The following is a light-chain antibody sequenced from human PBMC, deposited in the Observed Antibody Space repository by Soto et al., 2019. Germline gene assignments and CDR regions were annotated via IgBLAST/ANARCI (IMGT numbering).Light chain of an antibody. J-gene: IGKJ1*01. CDR3: QQRGNRPPWT. CDR2: DAS. Sequence: EIVLTQSPATLSSFPGDRATLSCRASQSVGKYLVWYQQKPGQAPRLLIYDASNRATGIPARFSGSGSGTDFTLTISSLEPEDFAVYYCQQRGNRPPWTFGQGTKVDIK. CDR1: QSVGKY. V-gene: IGKV3-11*01.